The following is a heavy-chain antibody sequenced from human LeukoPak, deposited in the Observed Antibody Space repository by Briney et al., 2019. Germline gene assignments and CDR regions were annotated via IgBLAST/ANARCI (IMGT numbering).Heavy chain of an antibody. J-gene: IGHJ3*02. D-gene: IGHD2-21*02. CDR1: GYTLTGYY. CDR2: INPNSGGT. CDR3: ARALQVEVTSIPYLGI. Sequence: ASVKVSCKSSGYTLTGYYMQWVRQAPGQGLGWMGWINPNSGGTNSAQKFQGRVTMTRDTSINKAYMELSRLRSDDTALYYCARALQVEVTSIPYLGIWGQGTMVTVSS. V-gene: IGHV1-2*02.